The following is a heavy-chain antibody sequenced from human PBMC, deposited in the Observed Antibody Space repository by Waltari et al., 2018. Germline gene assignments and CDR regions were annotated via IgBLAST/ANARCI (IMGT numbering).Heavy chain of an antibody. Sequence: AWTRHPPGQGRKLIGIMSYNGTPYSSPSLKRRVTVARATSKNLLSLKLGSVTAADTAVYYCATYIGASIGTAAFDVWGQGTMVTVSS. D-gene: IGHD5-12*01. CDR2: MSYNGTP. CDR3: ATYIGASIGTAAFDV. J-gene: IGHJ3*01. V-gene: IGHV4-39*02.